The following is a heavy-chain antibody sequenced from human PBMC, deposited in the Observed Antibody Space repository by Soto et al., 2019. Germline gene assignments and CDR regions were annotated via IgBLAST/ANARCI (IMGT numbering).Heavy chain of an antibody. CDR3: ARGLESSSSVGWFDP. CDR1: GGSISSGDYY. J-gene: IGHJ5*02. CDR2: IYYSGST. Sequence: PSETLSLTCTVSGGSISSGDYYWSWIRQPPGKGLEWIGYIYYSGSTYYNPSLKSRVTISVDTSKNQFSLKLSSATAADTAVYYCARGLESSSSVGWFDPWGQGTLVTVSS. D-gene: IGHD6-6*01. V-gene: IGHV4-30-4*01.